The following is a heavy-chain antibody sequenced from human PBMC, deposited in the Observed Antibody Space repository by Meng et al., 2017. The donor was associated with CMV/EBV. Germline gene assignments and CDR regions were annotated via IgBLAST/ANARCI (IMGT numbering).Heavy chain of an antibody. Sequence: VPLVGAGGGVVQPGRSLRLSCAASGFTFSSYAMHWVRQAPGKGLEWVAVISYDGSNKYYADSVKGRFTISRDNSKNTLYLQMNSLRAEDTAVYYCARGSVAGFDYWGQGTLVTVSS. CDR1: GFTFSSYA. D-gene: IGHD6-19*01. V-gene: IGHV3-30-3*01. CDR2: ISYDGSNK. J-gene: IGHJ4*02. CDR3: ARGSVAGFDY.